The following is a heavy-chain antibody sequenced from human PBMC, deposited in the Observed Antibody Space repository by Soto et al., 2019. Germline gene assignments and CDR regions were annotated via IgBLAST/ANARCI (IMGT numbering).Heavy chain of an antibody. CDR2: IYYSGST. Sequence: SETLSLTCTVSGGSISSGDYYWSWIRQPPGKGLEWIGYIYYSGSTYYNPSLKSRVTISVDTSKNQFSLKLSSVTAADTAVYYCARVTEYYYDSSGYYAPSIIGYWGQGTLVTVSS. CDR3: ARVTEYYYDSSGYYAPSIIGY. V-gene: IGHV4-30-4*01. D-gene: IGHD3-22*01. CDR1: GGSISSGDYY. J-gene: IGHJ4*02.